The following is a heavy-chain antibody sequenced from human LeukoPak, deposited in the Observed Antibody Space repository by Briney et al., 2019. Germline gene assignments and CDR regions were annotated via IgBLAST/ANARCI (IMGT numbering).Heavy chain of an antibody. J-gene: IGHJ5*02. Sequence: SETLSLTCAVYGGSFSGYHWSWIRQPPGKGLEWIGEINHSGSTNYNPSLKSRVTISVDTSKNQFSLKLSSVTAADTAVYYCARGYCSSTSCYIGWFDPWGQGTLVTVSS. D-gene: IGHD2-2*02. CDR3: ARGYCSSTSCYIGWFDP. V-gene: IGHV4-34*01. CDR2: INHSGST. CDR1: GGSFSGYH.